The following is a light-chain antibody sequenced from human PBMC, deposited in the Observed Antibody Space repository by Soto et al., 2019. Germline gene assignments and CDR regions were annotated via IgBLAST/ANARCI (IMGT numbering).Light chain of an antibody. CDR3: QQYNNWPRT. CDR1: QSVGSN. V-gene: IGKV3D-15*01. Sequence: GVTQYPATLSVSPRERATLYCRASQSVGSNLAWYQQKPGQAPRLLIYGASSRATGIPDRFSGSGSGTDYTLTINSLQSEDFAVYYCQQYNNWPRTFGQGTKVDIK. J-gene: IGKJ1*01. CDR2: GAS.